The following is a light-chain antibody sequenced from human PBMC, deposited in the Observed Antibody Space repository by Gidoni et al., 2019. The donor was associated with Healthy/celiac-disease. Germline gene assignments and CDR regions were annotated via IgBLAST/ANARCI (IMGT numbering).Light chain of an antibody. J-gene: IGLJ3*02. CDR2: AVS. CDR3: CSYAGSYSQV. V-gene: IGLV2-11*01. Sequence: QSALTQPRSVSGSPGQSVTIPCTGTSSDVGGYNYVPWYQQHPGKAPQLMIYAVSKRPSGVPDRFSGSKSGNTASLTISGLQAEDEADYYCCSYAGSYSQVFGGGTKLTVL. CDR1: SSDVGGYNY.